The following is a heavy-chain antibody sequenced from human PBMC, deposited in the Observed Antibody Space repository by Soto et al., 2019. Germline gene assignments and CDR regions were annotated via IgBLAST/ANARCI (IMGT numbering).Heavy chain of an antibody. V-gene: IGHV1-3*01. Sequence: ASVKVSCKASGYTFTSYAMHWVRQAPGQRLEWMGWINAGNGNTKYSQKFQGRVTITRDTSASTAYMELSSLRSEDTAVYYCARDKRAYGDRDAFDIWGQGTMVNVSS. CDR1: GYTFTSYA. J-gene: IGHJ3*02. D-gene: IGHD4-17*01. CDR2: INAGNGNT. CDR3: ARDKRAYGDRDAFDI.